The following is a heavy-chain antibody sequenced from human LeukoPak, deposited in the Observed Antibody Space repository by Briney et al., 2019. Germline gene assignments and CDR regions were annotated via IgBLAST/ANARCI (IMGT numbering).Heavy chain of an antibody. Sequence: GASVKVSCKASGYTFTSYYMHWVRQAPGQGLEWMGGIIPIFGTANYAQKFQGRVTITADESTSTAYMELSSLRSEDTAVYYCARARGIVGVRFDYWGQGTLVTVSS. V-gene: IGHV1-69*13. CDR2: IIPIFGTA. D-gene: IGHD1-26*01. J-gene: IGHJ4*02. CDR1: GYTFTSYY. CDR3: ARARGIVGVRFDY.